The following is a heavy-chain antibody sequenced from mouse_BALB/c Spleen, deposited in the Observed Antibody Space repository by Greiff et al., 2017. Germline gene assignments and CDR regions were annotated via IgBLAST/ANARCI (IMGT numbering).Heavy chain of an antibody. CDR2: ISSGGSYT. J-gene: IGHJ4*01. D-gene: IGHD2-3*01. Sequence: VQLVESGGGLVKPGGSLKLSCAASGFTFSSYAMSWVRQSPEKRLEWVAEISSGGSYTYYPDTVTGRFTISRDNAKNTLYLEMSSLRSEDTAMYYCARRVTTAMDYWGQGTSVTVSS. CDR3: ARRVTTAMDY. V-gene: IGHV5-9-4*01. CDR1: GFTFSSYA.